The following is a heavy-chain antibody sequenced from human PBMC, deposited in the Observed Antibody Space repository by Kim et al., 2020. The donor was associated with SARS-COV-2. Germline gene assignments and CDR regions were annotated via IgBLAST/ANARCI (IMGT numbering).Heavy chain of an antibody. D-gene: IGHD1-26*01. Sequence: SETLSLTCTVSGGSISSSSYYWGWIRQPPGKGLEWIGSIYYSGSTYYNPSLKSRVTISVDTSKNQFSLKLSSVTAADTAVYYCARHGKPPKSMADIWGQGTMVTVSS. V-gene: IGHV4-39*01. J-gene: IGHJ3*02. CDR3: ARHGKPPKSMADI. CDR2: IYYSGST. CDR1: GGSISSSSYY.